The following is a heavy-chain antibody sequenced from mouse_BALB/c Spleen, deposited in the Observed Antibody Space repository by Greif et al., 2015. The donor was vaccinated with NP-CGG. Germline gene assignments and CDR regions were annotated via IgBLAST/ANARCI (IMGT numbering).Heavy chain of an antibody. CDR3: ARDSRYFDV. Sequence: VQVVESGAELARPGASVKLSCKASGYTFTDYYINWVKQRTGQGLEWIGEIYPGSGSTYYNEKFKGKATLTADKSSSTAYMQLSSLTSEDSAVYFCARDSRYFDVWGAGTTVTVSS. CDR2: IYPGSGST. CDR1: GYTFTDYY. V-gene: IGHV1-77*01. J-gene: IGHJ1*01.